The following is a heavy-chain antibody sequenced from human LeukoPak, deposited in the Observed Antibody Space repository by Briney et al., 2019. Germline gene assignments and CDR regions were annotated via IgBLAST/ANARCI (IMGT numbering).Heavy chain of an antibody. CDR3: ATIGTGYYREDS. Sequence: GGSLRLSCAASGFTFSSYAMHWVRQAPGKGLEWVAVISYDGSNKYYADSVKGRFTISRDNSKDTLYLQMNSLRAEDTALYYCATIGTGYYREDSWGQGTLVTVSS. CDR2: ISYDGSNK. J-gene: IGHJ4*02. V-gene: IGHV3-30*04. D-gene: IGHD3/OR15-3a*01. CDR1: GFTFSSYA.